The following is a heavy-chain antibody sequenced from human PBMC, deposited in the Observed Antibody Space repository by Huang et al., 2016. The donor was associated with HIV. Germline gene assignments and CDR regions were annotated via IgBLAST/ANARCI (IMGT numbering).Heavy chain of an antibody. D-gene: IGHD6-13*01. J-gene: IGHJ2*01. CDR1: GGSVSGHY. CDR2: INDKGYT. Sequence: QVQLQQWGAGLLKPSETLSLTCAVYGGSVSGHYWSWLRQPQGKGLEWIAEINDKGYTYFNPSLKSRVTRSVQTSRNQFSLKLNSVTAADAAVYYCARASWYEPRSWYFALWGRGTLVTVSS. CDR3: ARASWYEPRSWYFAL. V-gene: IGHV4-34*01.